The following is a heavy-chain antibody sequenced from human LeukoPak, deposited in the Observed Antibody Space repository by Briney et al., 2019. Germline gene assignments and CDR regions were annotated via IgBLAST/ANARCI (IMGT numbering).Heavy chain of an antibody. D-gene: IGHD3-10*01. CDR2: INHSGST. Sequence: SETLSLTCAVYGGSFSGYYWSWIRQPPGKGLEWIGEINHSGSTSYNPSLKSRVTISVDTSKNQFSLKLSSVTAADTAVYYCARGRYYGSGSLLGMDVWGQGTTVTVSS. J-gene: IGHJ6*02. CDR3: ARGRYYGSGSLLGMDV. CDR1: GGSFSGYY. V-gene: IGHV4-34*01.